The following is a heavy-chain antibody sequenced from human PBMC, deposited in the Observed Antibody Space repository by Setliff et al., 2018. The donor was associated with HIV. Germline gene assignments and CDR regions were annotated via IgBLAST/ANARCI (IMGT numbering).Heavy chain of an antibody. V-gene: IGHV7-4-1*02. CDR1: GYTFINYA. Sequence: GASVKVSCKASGYTFINYAMNWVRQAPGQGLEWMGWINTNSGSPTYAQAFTGRFVFSVDTVVATAYLQINNLKTEDTAVYYCARALYGDYGGDLNWLDPWGQGTRVTVSS. CDR3: ARALYGDYGGDLNWLDP. CDR2: INTNSGSP. D-gene: IGHD4-17*01. J-gene: IGHJ5*02.